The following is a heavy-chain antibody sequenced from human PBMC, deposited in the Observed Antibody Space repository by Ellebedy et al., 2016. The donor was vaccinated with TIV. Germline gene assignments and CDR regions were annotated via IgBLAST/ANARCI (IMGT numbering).Heavy chain of an antibody. CDR2: IYYSGTT. Sequence: MPSETLSLTCTVSGDSITNSYYYWAWIRQPPGKGLEWIGSIYYSGTTYYNPSLKRRVTVSVDTSKNQFSLKLSSVTAADTATYYCASPKSSSFYFDNWGQGTLVTVSS. D-gene: IGHD6-6*01. V-gene: IGHV4-39*01. CDR3: ASPKSSSFYFDN. CDR1: GDSITNSYYY. J-gene: IGHJ4*02.